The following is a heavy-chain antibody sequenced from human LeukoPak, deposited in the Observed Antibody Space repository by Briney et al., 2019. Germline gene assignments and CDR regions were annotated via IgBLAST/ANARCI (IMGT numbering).Heavy chain of an antibody. Sequence: SQTLSLTCAISGDSLSSNSVTWNWIRQSPSRGLEWLGRTYYRSTWYNDYAVSVRGRITVNPDTSKNQFALHLNSVTPEDTAVYYCARRLTQYDCFDPWGQGILVTVSS. CDR1: GDSLSSNSVT. D-gene: IGHD2-2*01. J-gene: IGHJ5*02. V-gene: IGHV6-1*01. CDR3: ARRLTQYDCFDP. CDR2: TYYRSTWYN.